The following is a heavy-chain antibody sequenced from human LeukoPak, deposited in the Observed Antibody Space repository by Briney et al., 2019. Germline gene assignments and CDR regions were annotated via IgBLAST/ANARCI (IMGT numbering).Heavy chain of an antibody. D-gene: IGHD2/OR15-2a*01. Sequence: GGSLRLSCAASGFTFSSYIMNWVRQAPGKGLEWVSSISSSSSYMFYADSVKGRFTISRDNAKNSLYLQMNSLRAEDTAMYYCARDNTLNCFDPWCQGTLVTVSS. CDR2: ISSSSSYM. CDR3: ARDNTLNCFDP. J-gene: IGHJ5*02. V-gene: IGHV3-21*01. CDR1: GFTFSSYI.